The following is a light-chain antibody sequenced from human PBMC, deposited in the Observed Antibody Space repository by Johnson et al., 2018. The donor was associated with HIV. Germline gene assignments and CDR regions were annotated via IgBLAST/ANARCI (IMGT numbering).Light chain of an antibody. V-gene: IGLV1-51*01. Sequence: QSVLTQPPSVSAAPGQKVTISCSGSSSNIENNYVSWYQQLPGTAPKLLIYDNNKRPSGIPARFSGSKSGTSATLGITGLQAGDEADYYCGTWDSSLNGYVCATGTKVTVL. J-gene: IGLJ1*01. CDR1: SSNIENNY. CDR2: DNN. CDR3: GTWDSSLNGYV.